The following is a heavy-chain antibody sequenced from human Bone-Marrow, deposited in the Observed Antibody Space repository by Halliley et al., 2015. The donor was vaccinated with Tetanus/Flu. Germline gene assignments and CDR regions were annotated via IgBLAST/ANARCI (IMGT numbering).Heavy chain of an antibody. CDR2: ISSSSDNI. J-gene: IGHJ4*01. Sequence: SLRLSCAPSGFRFSNYEMNWFRQAPGKGLEWVSYISSSSDNINYADSVKGRFTVSRDNAKNSLSLQMNSLRAGDTALYYCVTGNYPGSGKYWGQGTRVTVSS. CDR3: VTGNYPGSGKY. D-gene: IGHD3-10*01. V-gene: IGHV3-48*03. CDR1: GFRFSNYE.